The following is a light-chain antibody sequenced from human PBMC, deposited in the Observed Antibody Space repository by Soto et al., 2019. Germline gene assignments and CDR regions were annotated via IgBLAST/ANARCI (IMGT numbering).Light chain of an antibody. J-gene: IGKJ5*01. V-gene: IGKV1-5*01. CDR3: QQANSFPIP. CDR1: QRVSRG. CDR2: DAS. Sequence: IQLTQYPSTLSAFVCGRVTITCRASQRVSRGLAWYQQKPGKAPTLLIYDASTLESGVPPRFSGSGSGTDFTLTISSLQPEDFATYYCQQANSFPIPFGQGTRLEIK.